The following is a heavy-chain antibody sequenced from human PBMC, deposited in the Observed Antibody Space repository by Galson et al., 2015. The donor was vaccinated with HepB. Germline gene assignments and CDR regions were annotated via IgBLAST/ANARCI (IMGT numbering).Heavy chain of an antibody. CDR2: ISYDGSNK. Sequence: SLRLSCAASGFTFSSYAMHWVRQAPGKGLEWVAVISYDGSNKYYADSVKGRFTISRDNSKNTLYLQMNSLRAEDTAVYYCAREGPVWFGELWLDYWGQGTLVTVSS. CDR1: GFTFSSYA. D-gene: IGHD3-10*01. V-gene: IGHV3-30*04. CDR3: AREGPVWFGELWLDY. J-gene: IGHJ4*02.